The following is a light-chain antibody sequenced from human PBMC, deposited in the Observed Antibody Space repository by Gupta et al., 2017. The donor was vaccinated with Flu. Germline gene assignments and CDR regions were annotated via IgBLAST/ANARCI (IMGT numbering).Light chain of an antibody. Sequence: EIVLTXSPGXLXVXXGERVILSCRASQSVDNIYLAWYQQKPGQAPRLLIFGASSRASGIPDRFSGSGSETDFTLTISRLEPEDFAVYYCQQFGVSPLTFGGGTKVEIK. CDR2: GAS. J-gene: IGKJ4*01. CDR1: QSVDNIY. V-gene: IGKV3-20*01. CDR3: QQFGVSPLT.